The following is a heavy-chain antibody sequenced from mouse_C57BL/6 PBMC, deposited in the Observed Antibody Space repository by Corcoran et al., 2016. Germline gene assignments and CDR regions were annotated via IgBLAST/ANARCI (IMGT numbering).Heavy chain of an antibody. CDR3: ARPTAQATSYAMDY. V-gene: IGHV1-26*01. CDR2: INPNNGGT. CDR1: GYTFTDYY. J-gene: IGHJ4*01. D-gene: IGHD3-2*02. Sequence: EVQLHQSGPELVKPGASVKISCKASGYTFTDYYMNWVKQSHGKGLEWIGDINPNNGGTSYNQKFKGKATVTVDKSSSTAYMELRSLTSEDSAVYYCARPTAQATSYAMDYWGQGTSVTVSS.